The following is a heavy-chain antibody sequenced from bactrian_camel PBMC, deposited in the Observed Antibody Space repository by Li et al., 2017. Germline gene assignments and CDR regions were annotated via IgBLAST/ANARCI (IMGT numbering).Heavy chain of an antibody. CDR3: AQDPNPSANIEGPLTGFGS. D-gene: IGHD1*01. V-gene: IGHV3S55*01. Sequence: HVQLVESGGGSVQAGDSLTVSCANLRRTFGCLGWFRQAPGKEREEVARINSDGSTTYADSVKGRFTVSRDDAKNTLFLQLNVLRNNDTAMYYCAQDPNPSANIEGPLTGFGSRGQGTQVTVS. CDR2: INSDGST. CDR1: RRTFGC. J-gene: IGHJ4*01.